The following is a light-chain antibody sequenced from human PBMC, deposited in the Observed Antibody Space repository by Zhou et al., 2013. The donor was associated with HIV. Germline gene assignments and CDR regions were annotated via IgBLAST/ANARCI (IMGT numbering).Light chain of an antibody. V-gene: IGKV1-12*02. CDR1: QGIGSW. Sequence: DIQMTQSPSSVSASVGDRVTITCRTSQGIGSWLAWFQQKPGKAPKLLIYAASSLQSGVPSRFSGSGSGTEFALTISSLQPDDFATYYCQQTNSFPWTFGQGTKV. CDR2: AAS. CDR3: QQTNSFPWT. J-gene: IGKJ1*01.